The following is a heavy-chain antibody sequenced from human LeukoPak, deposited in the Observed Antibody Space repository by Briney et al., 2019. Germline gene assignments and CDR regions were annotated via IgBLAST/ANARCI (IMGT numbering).Heavy chain of an antibody. CDR3: ARSGGSGIYDYYYYGMDV. Sequence: GGSLRLSCAASGFDFSGHAMHWGGQAPGKGLGWVAVISYDGINKFYADFVNGRFTVSRDNSKNTLYLQVDSLIAEDTAVYSCARSGGSGIYDYYYYGMDVWGQGTTVTVSS. CDR2: ISYDGINK. CDR1: GFDFSGHA. D-gene: IGHD3-10*01. V-gene: IGHV3-30-3*01. J-gene: IGHJ6*02.